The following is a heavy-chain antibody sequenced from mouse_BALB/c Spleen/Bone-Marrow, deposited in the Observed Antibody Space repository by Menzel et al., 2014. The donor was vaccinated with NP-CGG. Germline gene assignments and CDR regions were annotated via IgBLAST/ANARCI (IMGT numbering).Heavy chain of an antibody. V-gene: IGHV14-3*02. Sequence: VQLQQSGAELVKPRASVKLSCTASGFNIKDTYMHWVKQRPEQGLEWIGGIDPANGNTKYDPKFQGKATITADTSSNTAYLQLSSLTSEDTAVYYCALYYYGSSGFAYWGQGTLVTVSA. CDR1: GFNIKDTY. D-gene: IGHD1-1*01. J-gene: IGHJ3*01. CDR2: IDPANGNT. CDR3: ALYYYGSSGFAY.